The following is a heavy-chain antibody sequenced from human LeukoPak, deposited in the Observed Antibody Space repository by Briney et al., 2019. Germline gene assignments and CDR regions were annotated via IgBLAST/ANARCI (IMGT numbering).Heavy chain of an antibody. J-gene: IGHJ5*02. CDR1: GGSFSGYY. CDR2: INHSGST. Sequence: SETLSLTCAVYGGSFSGYYWSWIRQPPGKGLEWIGEINHSGSTNYNPSLKSRVTISVDTSKNQFSLKLSSVTAADTAVYYCARSYDSSGYYNWFDPWGQGTLVTVSS. V-gene: IGHV4-34*01. D-gene: IGHD3-22*01. CDR3: ARSYDSSGYYNWFDP.